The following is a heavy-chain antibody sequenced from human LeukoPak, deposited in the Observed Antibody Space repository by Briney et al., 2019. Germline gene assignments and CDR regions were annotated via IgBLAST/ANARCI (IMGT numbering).Heavy chain of an antibody. CDR3: AKGAGPPWFDP. CDR1: GGSISSDTYF. Sequence: PSQTLSLTCTVSGGSISSDTYFWSWIRQPAGKGLEWIGRISSTGRTDYNPSLTSRVTISVDTPKNQISMKLSSVTAADTAVYYCAKGAGPPWFDPWGQGTLVTVSS. D-gene: IGHD6-19*01. V-gene: IGHV4-61*02. CDR2: ISSTGRT. J-gene: IGHJ5*02.